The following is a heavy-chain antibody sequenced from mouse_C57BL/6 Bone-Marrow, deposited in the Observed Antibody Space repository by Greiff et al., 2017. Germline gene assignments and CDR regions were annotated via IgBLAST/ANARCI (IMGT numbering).Heavy chain of an antibody. J-gene: IGHJ2*01. V-gene: IGHV1-61*01. CDR2: IYPSDSET. CDR1: GYTFTSYW. D-gene: IGHD1-1*01. CDR3: AIEDGSSFHYFDY. Sequence: QVQLQQPGAELVRPGSSVKLSCKASGYTFTSYWMDWVKQRPGQGLEWIGNIYPSDSETHYNQTFKDKATLTVGKSSSTAYMQLSNLTSEDSAVYYCAIEDGSSFHYFDYGGQGTTLTVSS.